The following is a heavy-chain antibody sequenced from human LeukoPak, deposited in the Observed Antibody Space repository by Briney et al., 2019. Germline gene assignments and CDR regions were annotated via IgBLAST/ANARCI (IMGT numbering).Heavy chain of an antibody. CDR2: IYHSGST. CDR1: GYSISSGYY. J-gene: IGHJ4*02. Sequence: SETLSLTCTVSGYSISSGYYWGWIRQPPGKGLEWIGSIYHSGSTYYNPSLKSRVTISVDTSKNQFSLKLSSVTAADTAVYYCARVSGYDWESFYDYWGQGSLVTVSS. V-gene: IGHV4-38-2*02. D-gene: IGHD5-12*01. CDR3: ARVSGYDWESFYDY.